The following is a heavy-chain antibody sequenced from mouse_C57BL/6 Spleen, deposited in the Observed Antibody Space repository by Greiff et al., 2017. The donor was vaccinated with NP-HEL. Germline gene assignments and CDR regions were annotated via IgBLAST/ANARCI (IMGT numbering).Heavy chain of an antibody. Sequence: EVKLMESGGDLVKPGGSLKLSCAASGFTFSSYGMSWVRQTPDKRLEWVATISSGGSYTYYPDSVKGRFTISRDNAKNTLYLQMSSRKSEDTAMYYCARGDDYDSPYWGQGTLVTVSA. J-gene: IGHJ3*01. CDR2: ISSGGSYT. D-gene: IGHD2-4*01. CDR1: GFTFSSYG. CDR3: ARGDDYDSPY. V-gene: IGHV5-6*01.